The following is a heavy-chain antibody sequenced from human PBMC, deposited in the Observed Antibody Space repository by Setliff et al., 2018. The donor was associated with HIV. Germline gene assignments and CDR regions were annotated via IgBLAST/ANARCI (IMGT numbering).Heavy chain of an antibody. Sequence: SETLSLTCSVSGGSFSGYYWSWIRQPPGKGLEWIGIIYYSGSTYYKPSLKSRVTTSVDTSNNQFSLILSPVTAADTAVYYCARWHPPYGFWEEDYWGQGTLVTVSS. CDR1: GGSFSGYY. D-gene: IGHD3-10*01. CDR3: ARWHPPYGFWEEDY. CDR2: IYYSGST. V-gene: IGHV4-59*04. J-gene: IGHJ4*02.